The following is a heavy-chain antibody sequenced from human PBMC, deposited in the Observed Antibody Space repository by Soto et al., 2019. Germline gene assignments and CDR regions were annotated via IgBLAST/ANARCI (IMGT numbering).Heavy chain of an antibody. CDR2: IIPIFGTA. J-gene: IGHJ4*02. D-gene: IGHD3-22*01. CDR1: GGTFSSYA. V-gene: IGHV1-69*01. CDR3: AGEFRASYDSSGYYYSYFDY. Sequence: QVQLVQSGAEVKKPGSSVKVSCKASGGTFSSYAISWVRQAPGQGLEWMGGIIPIFGTANYAQKFQGRVTITADESTSTAYMELSSLRSEDTAVYYCAGEFRASYDSSGYYYSYFDYWGQGTLVTVSS.